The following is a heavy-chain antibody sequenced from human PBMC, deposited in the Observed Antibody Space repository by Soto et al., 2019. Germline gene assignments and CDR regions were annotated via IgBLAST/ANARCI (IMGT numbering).Heavy chain of an antibody. Sequence: ASVKVSCKVSGYTLTELSMHWVRQAPGKGLEWMGGFDPEDGETIYAQKFQGRVTMTEDTSTDTAYMELSSLRSEDAAVYYCATGLQSGMWAFDIWGQGTMVTVSS. D-gene: IGHD5-12*01. V-gene: IGHV1-24*01. CDR1: GYTLTELS. CDR2: FDPEDGET. J-gene: IGHJ3*02. CDR3: ATGLQSGMWAFDI.